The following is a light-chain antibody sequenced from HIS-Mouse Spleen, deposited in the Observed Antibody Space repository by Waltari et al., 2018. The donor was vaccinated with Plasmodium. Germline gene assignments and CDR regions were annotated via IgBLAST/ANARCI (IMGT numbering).Light chain of an antibody. CDR2: DVS. J-gene: IGLJ2*01. CDR3: SSYTSSSTLV. V-gene: IGLV2-14*03. CDR1: SCAVGGYNY. Sequence: QPALTQHASVFASPGQSITLSCTGTSCAVGGYNYVSWYTQHPGKAPKLMIYDVSNRPSGVSNRFSGSKSGNTASLTISGLQAEDEADYYCSSYTSSSTLVFGGGTKLTVL.